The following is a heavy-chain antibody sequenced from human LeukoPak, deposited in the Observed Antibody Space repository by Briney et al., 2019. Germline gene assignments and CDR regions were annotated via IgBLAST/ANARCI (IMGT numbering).Heavy chain of an antibody. CDR3: ARAPRYSGYDSNWFDP. D-gene: IGHD5-12*01. CDR2: ISAYSGNT. CDR1: GYTFTSYG. J-gene: IGHJ5*02. V-gene: IGHV1-18*01. Sequence: ASVKVSCKASGYTFTSYGISWVRQAPGQGLEWMGWISAYSGNTNYAQKLQGRVTMTTDTSTSTAYMELRSLRSDDTAVYYCARAPRYSGYDSNWFDPWGQGTLVTVSS.